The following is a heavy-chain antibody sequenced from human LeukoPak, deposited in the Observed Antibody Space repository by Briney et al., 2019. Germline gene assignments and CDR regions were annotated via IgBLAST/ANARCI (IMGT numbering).Heavy chain of an antibody. CDR3: ATLPRYYYDSSGYYLERT. V-gene: IGHV3-74*03. Sequence: GGSLRLSCAASGFTFSRYWMDWVPQVPGKGLVWVSVINNDGSATEYADSVEGRFTISRDNAKNTLYLQMNSLRVEDTAVYYCATLPRYYYDSSGYYLERTWGQGTLVAVSS. J-gene: IGHJ5*02. CDR1: GFTFSRYW. CDR2: INNDGSAT. D-gene: IGHD3-22*01.